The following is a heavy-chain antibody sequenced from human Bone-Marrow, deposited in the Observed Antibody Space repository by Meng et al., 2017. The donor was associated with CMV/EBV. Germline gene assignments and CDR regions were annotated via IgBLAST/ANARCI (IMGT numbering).Heavy chain of an antibody. CDR1: GFTFSSYA. V-gene: IGHV3-23*03. D-gene: IGHD6-13*01. J-gene: IGHJ3*02. CDR3: ARDQGSSWYWGCAFDI. Sequence: GESLKISCAASGFTFSSYAMSWVRQAPGKGLEWVSVIYSGGSSTYYADSVKGRFTISRDNSKNTLYLQMNSLRAEDTAVYYCARDQGSSWYWGCAFDIWGQGTTVTVSS. CDR2: IYSGGSST.